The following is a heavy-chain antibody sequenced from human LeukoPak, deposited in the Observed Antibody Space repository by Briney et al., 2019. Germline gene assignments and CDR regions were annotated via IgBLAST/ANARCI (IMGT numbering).Heavy chain of an antibody. Sequence: ASVKVSCKASGYTFTGYYMHWVRQAPGQGLEWMGWINPNSGGTNYAQKFQGRVTMTRDTSISTAYMELSRLRSDDTAVYYCASYVNHYYGSGSYYNSWNWFDPWGQGTPVTVSS. CDR3: ASYVNHYYGSGSYYNSWNWFDP. D-gene: IGHD3-10*01. J-gene: IGHJ5*02. CDR2: INPNSGGT. V-gene: IGHV1-2*02. CDR1: GYTFTGYY.